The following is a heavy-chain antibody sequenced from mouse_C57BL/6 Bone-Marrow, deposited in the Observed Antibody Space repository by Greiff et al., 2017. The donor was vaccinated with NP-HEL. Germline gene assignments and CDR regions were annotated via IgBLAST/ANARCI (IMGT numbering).Heavy chain of an antibody. CDR3: ARYDLWLLHDY. Sequence: VQLQQPGAELVKPGASVKMSCKASGYTFTSYWITWVKQRPGQGLEWIGDIYPGSGSTNYNEKFKSKATLTVDTSSSTAYKQLSSLTSEDSAVYYCARYDLWLLHDYWGQGTTLTVSS. J-gene: IGHJ2*01. V-gene: IGHV1-55*01. CDR1: GYTFTSYW. D-gene: IGHD2-3*01. CDR2: IYPGSGST.